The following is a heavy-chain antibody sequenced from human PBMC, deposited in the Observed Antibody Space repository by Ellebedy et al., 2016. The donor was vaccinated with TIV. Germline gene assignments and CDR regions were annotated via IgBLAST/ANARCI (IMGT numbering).Heavy chain of an antibody. CDR2: INAGNGNT. CDR1: GYTFTSYA. J-gene: IGHJ4*02. Sequence: ASVKVSXXASGYTFTSYAMHWVRQAPGQRLEWMGWINAGNGNTKYSQKFQGRVTMTTDTSTSTAYMELRSLRSDDTAVYYCARDLSAGVYDILTGSGYWGQGTLVTVSS. D-gene: IGHD3-9*01. CDR3: ARDLSAGVYDILTGSGY. V-gene: IGHV1-3*01.